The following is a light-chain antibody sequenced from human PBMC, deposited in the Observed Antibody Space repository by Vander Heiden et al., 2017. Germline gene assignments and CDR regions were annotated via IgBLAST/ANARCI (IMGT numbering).Light chain of an antibody. CDR3: GTWDSSLTAGV. Sequence: QSVLPQPPSVSAAPGQNVTIPISNIGSHYVSWYQQLPGTAPKLLIYDNNKRPSGIPDRFSGSKSGTSVTLGITGLQTGDEADYYCGTWDSSLTAGVFGGGTKLTVL. CDR1: ISNIGSHY. CDR2: DNN. J-gene: IGLJ2*01. V-gene: IGLV1-51*01.